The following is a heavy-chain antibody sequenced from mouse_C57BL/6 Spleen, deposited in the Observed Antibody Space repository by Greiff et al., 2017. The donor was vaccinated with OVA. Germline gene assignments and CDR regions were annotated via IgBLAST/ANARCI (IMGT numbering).Heavy chain of an antibody. CDR1: GYTFTDYN. D-gene: IGHD2-1*01. CDR2: INPNNGGT. V-gene: IGHV1-18*01. J-gene: IGHJ4*01. Sequence: EVQGVESGPELVKPGASVKIPCKASGYTFTDYNMDWVKQSHGKSLEWIGDINPNNGGTIYNQKFKGKATLTVDKSSSTAYMELRSLTSEDTAVYYCARRLYFYYAMDYWGQGTSVTVSS. CDR3: ARRLYFYYAMDY.